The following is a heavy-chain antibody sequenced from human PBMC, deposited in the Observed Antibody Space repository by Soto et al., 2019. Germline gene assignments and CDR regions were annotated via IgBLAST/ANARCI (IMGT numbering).Heavy chain of an antibody. Sequence: GGSLRLSCAASGFTFSSYAMHWVRQAPGKGLEWVAVISYDGSNKYYADSVKGRFTISRDNSKNTLYLQMNSLRAEDTAVYYCARPRRYCSGGSCPDDAFDIWGQGTMVTVSS. CDR3: ARPRRYCSGGSCPDDAFDI. J-gene: IGHJ3*02. CDR2: ISYDGSNK. CDR1: GFTFSSYA. D-gene: IGHD2-15*01. V-gene: IGHV3-30-3*01.